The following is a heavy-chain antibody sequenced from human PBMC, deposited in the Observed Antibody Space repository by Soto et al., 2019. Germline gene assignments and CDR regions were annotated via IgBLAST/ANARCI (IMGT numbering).Heavy chain of an antibody. Sequence: QVQLQESGPGLVKPSGTLSLTCAVSGGSISSSNWWSWVRQPAGKGMEWIGEIYHSGSTNYNPSLKSRVTISVDKSKNLFSLRLSSVTAADSAVSYCARCIAAAGPIDYWGQGTLVTVSS. D-gene: IGHD6-13*01. CDR1: GGSISSSNW. V-gene: IGHV4-4*02. CDR2: IYHSGST. J-gene: IGHJ4*02. CDR3: ARCIAAAGPIDY.